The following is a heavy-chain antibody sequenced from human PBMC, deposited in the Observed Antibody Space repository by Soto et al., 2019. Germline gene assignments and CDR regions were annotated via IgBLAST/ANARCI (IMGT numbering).Heavy chain of an antibody. V-gene: IGHV4-39*01. CDR3: ARRNIYGDYAVDY. CDR1: GGSISSSSYY. Sequence: QLQLQESGPGLVKPSETLSLTCTVSGGSISSSSYYWGWIRQPPGKGLEWIGSIYYSGSTYYNPSLKSRVTISVDTSKNQFSLKLSSVTAADTAVYYCARRNIYGDYAVDYWGQGTLVTVSS. CDR2: IYYSGST. D-gene: IGHD4-17*01. J-gene: IGHJ4*02.